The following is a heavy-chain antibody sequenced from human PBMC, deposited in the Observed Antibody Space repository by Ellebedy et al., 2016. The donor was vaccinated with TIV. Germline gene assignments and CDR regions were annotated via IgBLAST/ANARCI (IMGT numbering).Heavy chain of an antibody. D-gene: IGHD1-7*01. Sequence: ASVKVSCKASGGNFSSYAISWVRQAPGQGLEWMGRIIPILGIANYAQKFQGRVTITADKSTSTAYMELSSLRSEDTAVYYCAREELELRVGYYYYGMDVWGQGTTVTVSS. CDR1: GGNFSSYA. CDR3: AREELELRVGYYYYGMDV. V-gene: IGHV1-69*04. J-gene: IGHJ6*02. CDR2: IIPILGIA.